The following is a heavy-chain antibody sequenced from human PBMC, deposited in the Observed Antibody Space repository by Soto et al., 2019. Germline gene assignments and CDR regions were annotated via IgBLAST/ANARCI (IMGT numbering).Heavy chain of an antibody. CDR3: ARGRYSSGYYYYGMDV. CDR2: INPSGGST. CDR1: GYTFTSYY. J-gene: IGHJ6*02. D-gene: IGHD6-19*01. Sequence: QVQLVQSGAEVKKPGASVKVSCKASGYTFTSYYMHWVRQAPGQGLEWMGIINPSGGSTSYAQKFQGRVTMTRDTSTSTVYMELSSLRSEDTAVYYCARGRYSSGYYYYGMDVWGQGTTVTVSS. V-gene: IGHV1-46*03.